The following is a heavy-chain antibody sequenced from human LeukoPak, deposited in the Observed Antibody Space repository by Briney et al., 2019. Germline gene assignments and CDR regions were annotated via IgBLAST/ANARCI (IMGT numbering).Heavy chain of an antibody. Sequence: GGSLRLSCAASGFTLTNYWMSWVRQAPGKGLEWVANIKHDGSEKYYVDSVEGRFTISRDNAENSLSLQMNSLRGEDTAVYYCVRALGSSSADYWGQGTLVTVSS. CDR1: GFTLTNYW. D-gene: IGHD6-6*01. CDR2: IKHDGSEK. J-gene: IGHJ4*02. V-gene: IGHV3-7*01. CDR3: VRALGSSSADY.